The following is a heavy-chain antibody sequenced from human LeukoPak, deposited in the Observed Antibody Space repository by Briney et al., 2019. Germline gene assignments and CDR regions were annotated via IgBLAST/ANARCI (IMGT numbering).Heavy chain of an antibody. D-gene: IGHD4/OR15-4a*01. CDR1: GDTFSSYA. CDR2: IIPLFGTA. V-gene: IGHV1-69*05. Sequence: SVKVSCKVSGDTFSSYAINWVRQAPGQGLEWMGQIIPLFGTADYAQKLQGRVTITTDESTNTAYMELSSLRSEDTAVYYCARSDYYYYYYMDVWGKGTTVTVSS. J-gene: IGHJ6*03. CDR3: ARSDYYYYYYMDV.